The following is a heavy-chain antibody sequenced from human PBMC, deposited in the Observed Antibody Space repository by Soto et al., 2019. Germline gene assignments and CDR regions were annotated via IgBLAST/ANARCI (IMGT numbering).Heavy chain of an antibody. J-gene: IGHJ4*02. CDR1: GFTFSSYA. CDR2: ISGSGGST. D-gene: IGHD2-15*01. Sequence: EVQLLESGGGLVQPGGSLRLSCAASGFTFSSYAMSWVRQAPGKGLEWVSAISGSGGSTYYADSVKGRFTISRDNSKNTLYLQMNSLRAEDTAVYYCAKGGSQLEYCSGGSCYGPYFDYWGQGTLVTVSS. V-gene: IGHV3-23*01. CDR3: AKGGSQLEYCSGGSCYGPYFDY.